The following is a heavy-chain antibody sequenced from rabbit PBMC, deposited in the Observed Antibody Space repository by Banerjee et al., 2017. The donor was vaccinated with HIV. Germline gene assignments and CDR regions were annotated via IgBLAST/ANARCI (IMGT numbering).Heavy chain of an antibody. D-gene: IGHD1-1*01. CDR2: IYTGSGST. Sequence: QEQLVESGGDLVQPEGSLTLTCTASGFSFNRYYYMSWVRQAPGKGLEWIGCIYTGSGSTYYASWAKGRFTITRNTSLNTVTLQLNSLTAADTATYFCAREFASSNNLWGPGTLVTV. J-gene: IGHJ4*01. V-gene: IGHV1S45*01. CDR3: AREFASSNNL. CDR1: GFSFNRYYY.